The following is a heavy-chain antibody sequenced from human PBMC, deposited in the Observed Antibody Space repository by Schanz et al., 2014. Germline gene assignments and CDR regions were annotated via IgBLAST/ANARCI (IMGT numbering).Heavy chain of an antibody. CDR3: AKGRGYSGYGIDS. D-gene: IGHD5-12*01. V-gene: IGHV3-66*02. Sequence: EVQLVESGGGLVQPGGSLRLSCAASGFTVSSNYMSWVRQAPGKGLEWVSVIYSGDNTYYADSVKGRFTISRDNSKNTLYLQVNSMRTEDTAVYYCAKGRGYSGYGIDSWGQGTLVTVSS. CDR2: IYSGDNT. CDR1: GFTVSSNY. J-gene: IGHJ4*02.